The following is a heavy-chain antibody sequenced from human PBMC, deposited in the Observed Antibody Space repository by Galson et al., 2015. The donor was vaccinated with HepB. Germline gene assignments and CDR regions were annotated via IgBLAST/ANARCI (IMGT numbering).Heavy chain of an antibody. CDR2: IYSGGST. Sequence: SLRLSCAASGFTVSSNYMSWVRQAPGKGLEWVSVIYSGGSTYYADSVKGRFTISRDNSKNTLYLQMNSLRAEDTAVYYCARACSSTSCLDYWGQGTLVTVSS. CDR1: GFTVSSNY. CDR3: ARACSSTSCLDY. J-gene: IGHJ4*02. D-gene: IGHD2-2*01. V-gene: IGHV3-53*01.